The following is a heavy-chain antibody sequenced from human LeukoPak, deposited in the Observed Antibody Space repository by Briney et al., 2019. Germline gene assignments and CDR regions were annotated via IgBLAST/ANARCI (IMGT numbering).Heavy chain of an antibody. V-gene: IGHV3-74*01. CDR3: ARDGLRARAFEL. Sequence: GGSLSLSHQASGFTFSSHWMHWVRHPPGKGLVWVSRVSSDGSRIDYADSVKGRFTISRDNAKNTLYLQLNSLRVDDTAVYFCARDGLRARAFELRGQGALLTVSS. D-gene: IGHD3-10*01. CDR1: GFTFSSHW. CDR2: VSSDGSRI. J-gene: IGHJ4*02.